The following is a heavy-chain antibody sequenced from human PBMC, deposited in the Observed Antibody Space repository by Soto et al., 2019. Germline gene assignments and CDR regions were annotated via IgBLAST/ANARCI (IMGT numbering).Heavy chain of an antibody. J-gene: IGHJ6*02. D-gene: IGHD3-22*01. CDR3: ARGGEIVVVNSYYYYGMDV. CDR1: GGTFSSYA. Sequence: SVKVSCKASGGTFSSYAISWVRQAPGQGLEWMGGIIPIFGTANYAQKFQGRVTITADESTSTAYMELSSLRSEDTAVYYCARGGEIVVVNSYYYYGMDVWGQGTTVTVSS. CDR2: IIPIFGTA. V-gene: IGHV1-69*13.